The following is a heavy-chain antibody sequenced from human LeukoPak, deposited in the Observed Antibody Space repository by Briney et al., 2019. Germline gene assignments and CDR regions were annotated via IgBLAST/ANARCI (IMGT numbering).Heavy chain of an antibody. Sequence: PSETLSLTCTVSGGSISSYYWSWIRQPPGKGLEWIGYIYYSGSTNYNPSLKSRVTISVDTSKNQFSLKLSSVTATDTAVYYCAREVSWDSLDYWGRGTLVTVSS. D-gene: IGHD2-15*01. CDR2: IYYSGST. V-gene: IGHV4-4*08. CDR3: AREVSWDSLDY. CDR1: GGSISSYY. J-gene: IGHJ4*02.